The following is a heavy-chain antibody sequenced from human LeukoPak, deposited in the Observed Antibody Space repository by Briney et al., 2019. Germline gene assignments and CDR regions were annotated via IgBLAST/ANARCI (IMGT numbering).Heavy chain of an antibody. V-gene: IGHV1-69*04. CDR2: IIPILGIA. D-gene: IGHD5-18*01. CDR3: ASRYGTAMVSYPVYGMDV. J-gene: IGHJ6*02. Sequence: SVKVSYKASGGTFSSYAISWVRQAPGHGLEWMGRIIPILGIANYAQKFQSRVTITADKSTSTAYMELSSLRSEDTAVYYCASRYGTAMVSYPVYGMDVWGQGTTVTVSS. CDR1: GGTFSSYA.